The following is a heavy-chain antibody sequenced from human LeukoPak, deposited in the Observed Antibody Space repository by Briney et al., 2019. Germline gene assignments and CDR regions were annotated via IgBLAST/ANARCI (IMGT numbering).Heavy chain of an antibody. V-gene: IGHV3-48*01. D-gene: IGHD1-26*01. Sequence: GGSLRLSCAASGFTFSISSMNWVRQAPGKGLEWVSFISSSSTTIYYVDSVKGRFTISRDNAKNSLYLQMNSLRAEDTAVYYCAKGVRSRGSYPDYWGQGTLVTVSS. CDR2: ISSSSTTI. CDR3: AKGVRSRGSYPDY. CDR1: GFTFSISS. J-gene: IGHJ4*02.